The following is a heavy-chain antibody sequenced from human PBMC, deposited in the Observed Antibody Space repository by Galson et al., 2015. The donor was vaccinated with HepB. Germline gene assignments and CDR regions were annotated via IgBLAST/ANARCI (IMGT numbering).Heavy chain of an antibody. J-gene: IGHJ4*02. Sequence: SVKVSCKASGYTFTSYGISWVRQAPGQGLEWMGWISAYNGNTNYAQKLQGRVTMTTDTSTSTAYMELRSLRSDDTAVYYCARRSEMATNTGEYFDYWGQGTLVTVSS. D-gene: IGHD5-24*01. V-gene: IGHV1-18*01. CDR1: GYTFTSYG. CDR3: ARRSEMATNTGEYFDY. CDR2: ISAYNGNT.